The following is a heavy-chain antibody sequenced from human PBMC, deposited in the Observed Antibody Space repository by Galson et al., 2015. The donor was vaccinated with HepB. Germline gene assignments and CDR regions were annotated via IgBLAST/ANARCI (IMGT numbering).Heavy chain of an antibody. CDR2: IDHSGST. V-gene: IGHV4-34*01. J-gene: IGHJ6*03. Sequence: ETLSLTCAVYGGSFSTYYWSWVRQSPGKGLEWIGEIDHSGSTNYNPSLKSRLTISVDTSKNQFSLKLSSVTAADTAVYFCARTSLYDILTGLYYYYYMDVWGKGTTVTVSS. CDR1: GGSFSTYY. D-gene: IGHD3-9*01. CDR3: ARTSLYDILTGLYYYYYMDV.